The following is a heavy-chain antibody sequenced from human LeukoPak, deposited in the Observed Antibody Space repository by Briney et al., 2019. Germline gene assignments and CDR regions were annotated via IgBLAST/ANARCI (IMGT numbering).Heavy chain of an antibody. V-gene: IGHV3-30*04. D-gene: IGHD3-10*01. CDR3: ARDVYYGSGSYRQNYLDY. CDR2: ISYDGSNK. J-gene: IGHJ4*02. Sequence: GGSLRLSCAASGFTFSSYAMHWVRQAPGKGLEWVAVISYDGSNKYSADSVKGRFTISRDNAKNSLYLQMNSLRAEDTAVYYCARDVYYGSGSYRQNYLDYWGQGTLVTVSS. CDR1: GFTFSSYA.